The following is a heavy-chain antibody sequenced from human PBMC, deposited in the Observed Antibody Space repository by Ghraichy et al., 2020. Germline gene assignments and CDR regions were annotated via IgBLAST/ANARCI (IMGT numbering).Heavy chain of an antibody. CDR1: GFTFSSYG. D-gene: IGHD1-26*01. CDR2: ISGNGGST. J-gene: IGHJ4*02. CDR3: AKRGLSGSYLYYFDH. Sequence: GSLRLSCAASGFTFSSYGMSWVRQAPGKGLEWVSAISGNGGSTFHADSVKGRFTISRDNSKNTVYLQMNSLRAEDTAVYYCAKRGLSGSYLYYFDHWGQGTLVTVSS. V-gene: IGHV3-23*01.